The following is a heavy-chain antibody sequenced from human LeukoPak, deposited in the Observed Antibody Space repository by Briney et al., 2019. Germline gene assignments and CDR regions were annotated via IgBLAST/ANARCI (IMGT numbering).Heavy chain of an antibody. CDR1: GFTFSSYA. D-gene: IGHD4-17*01. V-gene: IGHV3-23*01. J-gene: IGHJ4*02. CDR2: IRDSGGST. Sequence: GGALRLSCAASGFTFSSYAMSWVRQAPGKGLEWVSTIRDSGGSTYYADSVKGRFTISRDNSKNTLYLQMNSLRAEDTAVYYCAKERFDYGDYRGDYWGQGTLVTVSS. CDR3: AKERFDYGDYRGDY.